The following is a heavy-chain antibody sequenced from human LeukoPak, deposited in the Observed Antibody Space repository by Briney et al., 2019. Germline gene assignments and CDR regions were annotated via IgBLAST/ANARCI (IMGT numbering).Heavy chain of an antibody. V-gene: IGHV4-34*01. D-gene: IGHD2-2*01. Sequence: SETLSLTCAVYGGSFSGYYWSWIRQPPGKGLEWIGEINHSGSTNYNPSLKSRVTISVDTSKNQFSLKLSSVTAADTAVYYCARTATDCSSTSCSLNPYRYFDLWGRGTLVTVSS. J-gene: IGHJ2*01. CDR1: GGSFSGYY. CDR2: INHSGST. CDR3: ARTATDCSSTSCSLNPYRYFDL.